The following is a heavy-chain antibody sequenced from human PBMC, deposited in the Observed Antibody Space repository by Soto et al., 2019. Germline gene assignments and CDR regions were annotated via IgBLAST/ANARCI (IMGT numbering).Heavy chain of an antibody. Sequence: PSETLSLTCTVSGSSINSSGYYWGWIRQPPGKGLEWIGSMFYGVSTYYNPSPKSRVTVSVDTSKNQFSLNLRSVTAADTAVYCCARLPSRHLVDYWGQGTLVTVSS. CDR1: GSSINSSGYY. J-gene: IGHJ4*02. CDR2: MFYGVST. D-gene: IGHD3-3*02. CDR3: ARLPSRHLVDY. V-gene: IGHV4-39*01.